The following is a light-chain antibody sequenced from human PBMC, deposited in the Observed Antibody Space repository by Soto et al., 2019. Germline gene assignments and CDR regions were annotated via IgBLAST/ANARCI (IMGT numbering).Light chain of an antibody. Sequence: DIKLTQSPSSLSASVGERVTLTGRASQSISSYLNWNQQKPGKAPKLLIYAASSLQSGVPSRFSGSGSGTDFTLTISSLQPEDFATYYCQQSYSTPITFGQGTRLEIK. CDR1: QSISSY. J-gene: IGKJ5*01. CDR2: AAS. V-gene: IGKV1-39*01. CDR3: QQSYSTPIT.